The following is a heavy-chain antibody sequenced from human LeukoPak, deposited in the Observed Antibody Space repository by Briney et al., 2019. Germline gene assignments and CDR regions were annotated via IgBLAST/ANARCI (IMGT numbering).Heavy chain of an antibody. J-gene: IGHJ4*02. V-gene: IGHV3-30*03. CDR1: GFTFSNYG. Sequence: GRSLRLSCAASGFTFSNYGMHWVRQAPGKGLEWVAVISYDGSNKYYADSLKGRFTISRDNSKNTLYLQMNSLRAEDTAVYYCASLYYFDYWGQGTLVIVSS. CDR2: ISYDGSNK. CDR3: ASLYYFDY.